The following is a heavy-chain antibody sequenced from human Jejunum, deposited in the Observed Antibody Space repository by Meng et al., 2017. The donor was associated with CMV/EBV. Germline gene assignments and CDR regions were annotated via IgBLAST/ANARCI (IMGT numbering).Heavy chain of an antibody. V-gene: IGHV1-8*01. Sequence: QVQLLQAGAEVKKPGASRKGSCKASGYTLTSYDINWVRQGTGQGLEWMGWMNPNRGTTGYAQKFQGRVTMTMNISKSTAYMDLSSLRSEDTAVYYCATGVADFEYWGQGTLVTVSS. CDR3: ATGVADFEY. CDR1: GYTLTSYD. D-gene: IGHD6-19*01. CDR2: MNPNRGTT. J-gene: IGHJ4*02.